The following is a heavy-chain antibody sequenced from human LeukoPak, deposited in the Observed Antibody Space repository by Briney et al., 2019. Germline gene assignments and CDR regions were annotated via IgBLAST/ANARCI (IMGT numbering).Heavy chain of an antibody. CDR2: NIPIFGTA. D-gene: IGHD3-16*01. CDR1: GDTFGNYA. J-gene: IGHJ5*02. Sequence: SVKVSCKASGDTFGNYAISWVRQAPGQGREWMGRNIPIFGTAIYAQKFEGRVTITADDSTATAYMELSSLRSDDTAVYYCARDKHDYVWGSYVPDWFDPWGQGTLVTVSS. CDR3: ARDKHDYVWGSYVPDWFDP. V-gene: IGHV1-69*13.